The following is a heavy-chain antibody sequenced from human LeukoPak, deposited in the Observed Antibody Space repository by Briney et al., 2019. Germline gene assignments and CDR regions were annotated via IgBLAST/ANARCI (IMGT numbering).Heavy chain of an antibody. CDR3: ARLINGSPGDY. Sequence: SETLSLTCTVSGGSTSSSTYHWGWIRQPPGKGLEWIGSIYYTGITYYNPSLKSRVTISVDTSKNQFSLKLSSVTAADTAAYYSARLINGSPGDYWGQGTLVTVSS. D-gene: IGHD1-26*01. CDR2: IYYTGIT. CDR1: GGSTSSSTYH. J-gene: IGHJ4*02. V-gene: IGHV4-39*01.